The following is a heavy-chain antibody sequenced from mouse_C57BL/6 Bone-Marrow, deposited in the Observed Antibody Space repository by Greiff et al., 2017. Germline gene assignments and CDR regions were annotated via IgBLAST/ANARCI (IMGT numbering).Heavy chain of an antibody. V-gene: IGHV1-64*01. D-gene: IGHD1-1*01. CDR1: GYTFTSYW. CDR3: ARSYNYGSSYDD. J-gene: IGHJ2*01. Sequence: QVQLQQPGAELVKPGASVKLSCKASGYTFTSYWMHWVKQRPGQGLEWIGMVHPYSGSTSYNEKFKSKATLTVDKSSSTAYMQLSSLTSEDSAVYCCARSYNYGSSYDDWGQGTTLTVSS. CDR2: VHPYSGST.